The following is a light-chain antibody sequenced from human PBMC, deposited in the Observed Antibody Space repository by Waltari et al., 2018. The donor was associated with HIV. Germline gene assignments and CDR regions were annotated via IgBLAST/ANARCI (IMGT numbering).Light chain of an antibody. V-gene: IGLV2-18*02. J-gene: IGLJ3*02. CDR2: EVT. CDR3: SSYTTSSTWV. CDR1: SSDIGSYNR. Sequence: QSTLTQPPSVSGSLGQSVTIACSGTSSDIGSYNRVSWYQQPPGTAPKLIIYEVTNRPPGAAVRFSGSKSGNTASLTISGLQAEDEADYYCSSYTTSSTWVFGGGTQLTVL.